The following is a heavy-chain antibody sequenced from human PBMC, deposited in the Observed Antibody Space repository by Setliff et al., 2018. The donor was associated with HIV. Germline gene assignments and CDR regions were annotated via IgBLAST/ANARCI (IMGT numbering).Heavy chain of an antibody. Sequence: SETLSLTCTVSGGSISNGDHYWGWIRQPPGKGLEWIGSIYHNGITYYNPSLKSRVTISVDTSQNQFSLKLSSVAAADTAIYYCARRIYGNNPYFDYWSQGTLVTVSS. J-gene: IGHJ4*02. V-gene: IGHV4-39*07. D-gene: IGHD4-17*01. CDR2: IYHNGIT. CDR3: ARRIYGNNPYFDY. CDR1: GGSISNGDHY.